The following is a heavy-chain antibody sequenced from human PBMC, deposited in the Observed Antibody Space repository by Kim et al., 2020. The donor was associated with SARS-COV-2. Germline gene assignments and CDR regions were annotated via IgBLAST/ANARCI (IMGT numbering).Heavy chain of an antibody. Sequence: SVKGRFTISRDNAKNSLYLQMNSLRAEDTAVYYCATMGYSSSWYPWYFDYWGQGTLVTVSS. J-gene: IGHJ4*02. D-gene: IGHD6-13*01. V-gene: IGHV3-21*01. CDR3: ATMGYSSSWYPWYFDY.